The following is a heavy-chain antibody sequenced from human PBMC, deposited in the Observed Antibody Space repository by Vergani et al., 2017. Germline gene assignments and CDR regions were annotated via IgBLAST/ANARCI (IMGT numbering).Heavy chain of an antibody. J-gene: IGHJ4*02. D-gene: IGHD3-22*01. CDR2: ISYDGSNK. CDR3: AKGDSSGYYYVKW. Sequence: QVQLVESGGGAVQPGRSLRLSCAASGFTFSSYGMHWVRQAPGKGLEWVAVISYDGSNKYYADSVKGRFTISRDNSKNTLYLQMNSLRAEDTAVYYCAKGDSSGYYYVKWWGQGTLVTVSS. V-gene: IGHV3-30*18. CDR1: GFTFSSYG.